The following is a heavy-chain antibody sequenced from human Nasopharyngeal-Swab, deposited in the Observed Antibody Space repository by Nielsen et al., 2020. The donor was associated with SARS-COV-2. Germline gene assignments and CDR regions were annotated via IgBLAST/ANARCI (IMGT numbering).Heavy chain of an antibody. Sequence: GGSLRLSCSASGFTFSSYAMHWVRQAPGKGLEYVSAISSNGGSTYYADSVKGRFTISRDNSKNTLYLQMSSLRAEDTAVYYCVADEDFVLMVLDYWGQGTLVTVSS. CDR1: GFTFSSYA. V-gene: IGHV3-64D*06. D-gene: IGHD2-8*01. J-gene: IGHJ4*02. CDR2: ISSNGGST. CDR3: VADEDFVLMVLDY.